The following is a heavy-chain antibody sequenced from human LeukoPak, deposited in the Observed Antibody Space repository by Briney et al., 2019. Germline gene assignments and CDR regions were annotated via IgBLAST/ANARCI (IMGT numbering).Heavy chain of an antibody. CDR1: GYTFTSYY. CDR2: INPSGGST. CDR3: ARDLPLDRDSSGYFDY. D-gene: IGHD3-22*01. J-gene: IGHJ4*02. V-gene: IGHV1-46*01. Sequence: ASVKVSCTASGYTFTSYYMHWVRQAPGQGLEWMGIINPSGGSTSYAQKFQGRVTMTRDMSTSTVYMELSSLRSEDTAVYYCARDLPLDRDSSGYFDYWGQGTLVTVSS.